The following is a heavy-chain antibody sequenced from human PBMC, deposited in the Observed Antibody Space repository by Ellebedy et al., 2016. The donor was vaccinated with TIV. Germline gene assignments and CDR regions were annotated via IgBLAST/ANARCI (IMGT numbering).Heavy chain of an antibody. CDR1: GFTFSDYY. CDR2: ISSSGSTI. Sequence: GESLKISCAASGFTFSDYYMSWIRQAPGKRLEWVSYISSSGSTIYYADSVKGRFTISRDNAKNSLYLQMNSLRAEDTAVYYCAREHDSSGYSEGFDYWGQGTLVTVSS. D-gene: IGHD3-22*01. V-gene: IGHV3-11*04. J-gene: IGHJ4*02. CDR3: AREHDSSGYSEGFDY.